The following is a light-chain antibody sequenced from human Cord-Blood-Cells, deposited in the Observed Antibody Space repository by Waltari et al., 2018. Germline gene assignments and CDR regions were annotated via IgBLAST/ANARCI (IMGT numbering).Light chain of an antibody. J-gene: IGKJ4*01. Sequence: EIVLTQSPATLSLSPGDRATLSCRASQGVSSYLAWYQQKPGQAPRLLIYDASNRATGIPARFSGSGSGTDFTLTISSLEPEDFAVYYCQQRSNWPPLTFGGGTKVEIK. CDR1: QGVSSY. CDR2: DAS. V-gene: IGKV3-11*01. CDR3: QQRSNWPPLT.